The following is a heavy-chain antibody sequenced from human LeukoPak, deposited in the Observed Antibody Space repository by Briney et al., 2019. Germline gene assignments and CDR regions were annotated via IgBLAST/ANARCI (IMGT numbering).Heavy chain of an antibody. CDR1: GLTFSTYG. CDR3: ATDSYKQRMPFYYYHGMDV. Sequence: GGSLRLSCAASGLTFSTYGMHWVRQSPGKGLEWVAVISYDGNNKFYADSVKGRFTIPRDNPKNTLYLQVSSLRAEDTAVYYCATDSYKQRMPFYYYHGMDVWGQGTTVTVSS. CDR2: ISYDGNNK. J-gene: IGHJ6*02. D-gene: IGHD3-10*01. V-gene: IGHV3-30*03.